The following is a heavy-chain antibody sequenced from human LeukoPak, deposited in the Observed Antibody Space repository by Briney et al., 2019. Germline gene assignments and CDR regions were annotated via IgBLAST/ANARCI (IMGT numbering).Heavy chain of an antibody. D-gene: IGHD2-2*01. J-gene: IGHJ6*02. CDR3: ARDHEYCSSTSCAPYYYYGMDV. Sequence: GGSLRLSCAASGFTFSSYSMTWVSQAPGKGLEWVSSISSSSSYIYYADSVKGRFTISRDNAKNSLYLQMNSLRAEDTAVYYCARDHEYCSSTSCAPYYYYGMDVWGQGTTVTVSS. V-gene: IGHV3-21*01. CDR2: ISSSSSYI. CDR1: GFTFSSYS.